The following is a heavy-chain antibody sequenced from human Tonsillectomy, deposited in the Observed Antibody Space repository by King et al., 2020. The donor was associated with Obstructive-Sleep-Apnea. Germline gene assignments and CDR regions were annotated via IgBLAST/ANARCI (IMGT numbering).Heavy chain of an antibody. CDR2: IYYIGST. CDR1: GGSISSSSYY. CDR3: AREGDIVVVPAANMDV. D-gene: IGHD2-2*01. Sequence: QMQLQESGPGLVKPSETLSLTCTVSGGSISSSSYYWGWIRQPPGKGLEWIGSIYYIGSTYYNPSLKSRVTISVDTSKNQFSLKLSSVTAADTAVYYCAREGDIVVVPAANMDVWGQGTTVTVSS. V-gene: IGHV4-39*07. J-gene: IGHJ6*02.